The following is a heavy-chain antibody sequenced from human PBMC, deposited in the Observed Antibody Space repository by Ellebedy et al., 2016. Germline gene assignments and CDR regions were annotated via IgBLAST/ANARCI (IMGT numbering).Heavy chain of an antibody. J-gene: IGHJ4*02. CDR2: ISGYTGNT. Sequence: ASVKVSCKASGYTFTSYDINWVRQAPGQGLEWMGWISGYTGNTNYAQKLQGRVTMTRDTSTSTAYMELRSLRSDDTAVYYCARAPHSSMITFGGVSALFDYWGQGTLVTVSS. D-gene: IGHD3-16*01. CDR3: ARAPHSSMITFGGVSALFDY. V-gene: IGHV1-18*01. CDR1: GYTFTSYD.